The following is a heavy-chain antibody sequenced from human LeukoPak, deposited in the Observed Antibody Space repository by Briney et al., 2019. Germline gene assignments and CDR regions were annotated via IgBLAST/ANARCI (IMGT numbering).Heavy chain of an antibody. CDR1: GFTLSSSA. V-gene: IGHV3-23*01. D-gene: IGHD2-2*01. J-gene: IGHJ4*02. Sequence: RGSLRLSCAPPGFTLSSSAMSWVRQAPGERREWGSAIIGIGGSTYYADSVKGRFTISRDNSKNTLYLQMNSMRAEDTAVYYCEKDSRRYCSSTSCYYVWDYWGQGTLVTVSS. CDR3: EKDSRRYCSSTSCYYVWDY. CDR2: IIGIGGST.